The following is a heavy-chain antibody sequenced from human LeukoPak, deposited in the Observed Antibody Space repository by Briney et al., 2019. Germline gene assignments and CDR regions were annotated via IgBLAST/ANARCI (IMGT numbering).Heavy chain of an antibody. D-gene: IGHD3-22*01. J-gene: IGHJ4*02. CDR3: ATRHDNSGWDFDF. CDR2: FDPEDDET. CDR1: GYTLTELS. Sequence: ASVKVSCQASGYTLTELSIHWVRQAPGKGLEWMGGFDPEDDETIYAQKFQGRVTMTEDTSTDTAYMELSSLRSEDTAVYYCATRHDNSGWDFDFWGRGTLVAVSS. V-gene: IGHV1-24*01.